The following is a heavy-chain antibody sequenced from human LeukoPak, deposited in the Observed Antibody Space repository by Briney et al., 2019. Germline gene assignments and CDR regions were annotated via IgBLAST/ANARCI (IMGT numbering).Heavy chain of an antibody. CDR1: GYTFTSYY. J-gene: IGHJ4*02. Sequence: ASVKVSCKASGYTFTSYYMHWVRQAPGQGLEWMGIINPSGGSTKYAQKFQGRVTMTRDTSTSTVYMELSSLRSEDTAVYYCARKYYYDSSGYPFDYWGQGTLVTVSS. V-gene: IGHV1-46*01. CDR3: ARKYYYDSSGYPFDY. D-gene: IGHD3-22*01. CDR2: INPSGGST.